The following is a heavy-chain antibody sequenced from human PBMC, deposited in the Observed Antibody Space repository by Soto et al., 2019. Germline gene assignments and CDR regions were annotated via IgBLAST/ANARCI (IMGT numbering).Heavy chain of an antibody. J-gene: IGHJ6*02. CDR2: ISGSGGST. CDR1: GFTFSSYA. Sequence: GGSLRLSCAASGFTFSSYAMSWVRQAPGKGLEWVSAISGSGGSTYYADSVKGRFTISRDNSKNTLYLQMNSLRAEDTAVYYCASQWLSSFYYGMDVWGQGTTVTVSS. CDR3: ASQWLSSFYYGMDV. V-gene: IGHV3-23*01. D-gene: IGHD3-22*01.